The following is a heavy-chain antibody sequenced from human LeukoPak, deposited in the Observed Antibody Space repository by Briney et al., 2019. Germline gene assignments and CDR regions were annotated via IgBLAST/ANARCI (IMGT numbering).Heavy chain of an antibody. CDR1: GFALSSHW. Sequence: TGGSLRLSCAASGFALSSHWMTWVRQVPGRGPEWVANVNRDGSETYYLDSVKGRFTISKDNAKNSLYLQMNSLRAEDTAVYYCASQYYYAMDVWGQGTTVTVSS. J-gene: IGHJ6*02. CDR3: ASQYYYAMDV. CDR2: VNRDGSET. V-gene: IGHV3-7*03.